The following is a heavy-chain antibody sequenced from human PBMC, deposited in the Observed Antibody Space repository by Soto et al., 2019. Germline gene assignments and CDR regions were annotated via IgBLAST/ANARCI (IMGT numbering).Heavy chain of an antibody. J-gene: IGHJ4*02. CDR3: ARTSRVVAELYYFDY. D-gene: IGHD2-15*01. Sequence: AASAKPSSKASGVPLTCYYINWVRQDNGQGLEWMGWMNPNSGNTGYAQKFQGRVTMTRNTSISTAYMELSSLRSEDTAVYYCARTSRVVAELYYFDYWGQGTLVTVSS. V-gene: IGHV1-8*01. CDR2: MNPNSGNT. CDR1: GVPLTCYY.